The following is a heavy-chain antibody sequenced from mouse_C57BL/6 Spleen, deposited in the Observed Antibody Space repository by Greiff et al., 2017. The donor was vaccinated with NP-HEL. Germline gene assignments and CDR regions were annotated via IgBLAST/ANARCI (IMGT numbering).Heavy chain of an antibody. D-gene: IGHD1-1*01. Sequence: DVMLVESGGGLVKPGGSLKLSCAASGFTFSSYAMSWVRQTPEKRLEWVATISDGGSYTYYPDNVKGRFTISRDNAKNNLYLQMSHLKSEDTAMYYCARDPVSLYAMDYWGQGTSVTVSS. V-gene: IGHV5-4*01. J-gene: IGHJ4*01. CDR2: ISDGGSYT. CDR1: GFTFSSYA. CDR3: ARDPVSLYAMDY.